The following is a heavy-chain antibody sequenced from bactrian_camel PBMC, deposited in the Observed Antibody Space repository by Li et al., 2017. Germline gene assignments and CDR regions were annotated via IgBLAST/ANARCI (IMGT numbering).Heavy chain of an antibody. CDR1: GYSYSTIWRYC. V-gene: IGHV3S25*01. J-gene: IGHJ4*01. D-gene: IGHD3*01. CDR2: VYIGGGSA. Sequence: QLVESGGGSVQAGGSLRLSCAQSGYSYSTIWRYCMAWFRQAPGKEREGVAAVYIGGGSAYYADSVKGRFTISQGNAKNTVYLQLNALNPEDTAMYYCAAASRTLWSGCSLQKDFEYWGQGTQVTVS. CDR3: AAASRTLWSGCSLQKDFEY.